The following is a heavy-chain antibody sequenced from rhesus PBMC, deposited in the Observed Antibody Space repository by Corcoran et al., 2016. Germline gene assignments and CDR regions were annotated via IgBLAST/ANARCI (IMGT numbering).Heavy chain of an antibody. CDR3: ARRGSYSGIDD. V-gene: IGHV4-99*01. Sequence: QVQLQESGPGLVKPSETLSLTCAVSGYSISSGYNWGWIRQPPGKGLENIGYISGSSGSTYYNPSPKSRVTISKDTSKNQFSLKLSSVTAADTAVYYCARRGSYSGIDDWGQGVLVTVSS. CDR2: ISGSSGST. CDR1: GYSISSGYN. D-gene: IGHD3-16*01. J-gene: IGHJ4*01.